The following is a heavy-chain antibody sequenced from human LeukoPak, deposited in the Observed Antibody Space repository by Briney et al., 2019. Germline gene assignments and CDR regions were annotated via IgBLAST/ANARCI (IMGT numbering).Heavy chain of an antibody. CDR3: ARLSGGNWNYDGFDY. D-gene: IGHD1-7*01. Sequence: ASVTVSCKASGGTFSSYGISWVRQAPGQGLEWMGWISAYNGNTNYAQKLQGRVTMTTDTSTSTAYMELRSLRSDDTAVYYCARLSGGNWNYDGFDYWGQGTLVTVSS. CDR2: ISAYNGNT. CDR1: GGTFSSYG. J-gene: IGHJ4*02. V-gene: IGHV1-18*01.